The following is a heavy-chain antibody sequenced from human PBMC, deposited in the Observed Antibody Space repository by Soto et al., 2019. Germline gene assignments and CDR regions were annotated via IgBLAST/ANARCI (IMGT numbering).Heavy chain of an antibody. J-gene: IGHJ6*02. CDR2: ISGSGGST. Sequence: EVQLLESGGGLVQPGGSLRLSCAASGFTFSSYAMSWVRQAPGKGLEWVSAISGSGGSTYYADSVKGRFTISRDNSKNTLYLQMNRLRAEDTAVYYCAKDRGENGCTNCVCYPGSLDGMDVWGQGTTVTVSS. V-gene: IGHV3-23*01. CDR1: GFTFSSYA. D-gene: IGHD2-8*01. CDR3: AKDRGENGCTNCVCYPGSLDGMDV.